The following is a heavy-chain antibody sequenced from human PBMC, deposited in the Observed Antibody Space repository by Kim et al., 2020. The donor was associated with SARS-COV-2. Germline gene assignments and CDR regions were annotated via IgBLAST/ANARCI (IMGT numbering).Heavy chain of an antibody. V-gene: IGHV3-23*01. CDR1: GFTFSSYA. CDR3: AKSRTYYYDSSGYYNAFDI. D-gene: IGHD3-22*01. CDR2: ISGSGGST. Sequence: GGSLRLSCAASGFTFSSYAMSWVRQAPGKGLEWVSAISGSGGSTYYADSVKGRFTISRDNSKNTLYLQMNSLRAEDTAVYYCAKSRTYYYDSSGYYNAFDIWGQGTMVTVSS. J-gene: IGHJ3*02.